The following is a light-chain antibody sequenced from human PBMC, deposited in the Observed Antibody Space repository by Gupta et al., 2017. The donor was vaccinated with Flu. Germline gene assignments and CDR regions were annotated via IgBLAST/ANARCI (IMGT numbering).Light chain of an antibody. V-gene: IGKV3D-15*01. Sequence: EIVMTQSPATLSVSPGERATLSCRASQSVSSNLAWYQQKPGQAPRLLIYGASTRATGFPARFSGSGSGTEFTLTISSLQSEDFAVYYCQHDNNCPVTFGGGTKVEIK. J-gene: IGKJ4*01. CDR1: QSVSSN. CDR2: GAS. CDR3: QHDNNCPVT.